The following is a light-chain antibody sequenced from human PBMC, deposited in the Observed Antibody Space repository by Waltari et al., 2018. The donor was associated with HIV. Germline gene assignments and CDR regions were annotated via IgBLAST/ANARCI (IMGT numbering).Light chain of an antibody. CDR3: QQGSTYPLT. V-gene: IGKV1-12*01. CDR1: QDINNL. CDR2: ATS. J-gene: IGKJ4*01. Sequence: DIQMTQSPSSVSASVGDRVIITCRASQDINNLLAWFQQRPGKAPTLLIYATSILPSGVPSRFSGSASGTDFTLTITSLQPEDFASYYCQQGSTYPLTFGGGTKVEI.